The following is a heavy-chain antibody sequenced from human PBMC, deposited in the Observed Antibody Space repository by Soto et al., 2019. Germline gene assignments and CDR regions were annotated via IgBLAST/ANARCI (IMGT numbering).Heavy chain of an antibody. CDR1: GGTFSSYP. D-gene: IGHD1-26*01. CDR2: IIPIFGTA. V-gene: IGHV1-69*01. Sequence: QVQLVQSGAEVKKPGSSVKVSCKASGGTFSSYPINWVRQAPGQGLEWMGEIIPIFGTANYAQKFQGRVTITADESTSTGYMELSSLRSEDTAVYYCARDGGRHSGGIDYWGQGTLVTVSS. CDR3: ARDGGRHSGGIDY. J-gene: IGHJ4*02.